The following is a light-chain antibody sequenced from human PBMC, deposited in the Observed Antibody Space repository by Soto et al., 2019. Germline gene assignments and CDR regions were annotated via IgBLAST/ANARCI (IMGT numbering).Light chain of an antibody. CDR2: DVS. Sequence: QSALTQPASVSGSPGQSITISCTGTSSDVGAYSYVSWYQQHPGKAPKLIIYDVSDRPSGISNRFSGSKSDNTASLTISGLQAEDEAEYYCSSYTCSRTYVLGTGTKLTVL. CDR1: SSDVGAYSY. V-gene: IGLV2-14*01. J-gene: IGLJ1*01. CDR3: SSYTCSRTYV.